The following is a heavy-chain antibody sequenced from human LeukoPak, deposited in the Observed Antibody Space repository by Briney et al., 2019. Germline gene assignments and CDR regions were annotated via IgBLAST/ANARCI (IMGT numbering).Heavy chain of an antibody. CDR1: GGTFSSYA. Sequence: RRASVKVSCKASGGTFSSYAISWVRQAPGQGLEWMGGIIPIFGTANYAQKFQGRVTITADESTSTAYTELSSLRSEDTAVYYCARERSGYSSGFDPWGQGTLVTVSS. V-gene: IGHV1-69*13. D-gene: IGHD5-18*01. J-gene: IGHJ5*02. CDR2: IIPIFGTA. CDR3: ARERSGYSSGFDP.